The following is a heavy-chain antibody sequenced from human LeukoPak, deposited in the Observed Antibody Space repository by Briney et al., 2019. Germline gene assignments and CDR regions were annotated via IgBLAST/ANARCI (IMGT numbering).Heavy chain of an antibody. CDR2: ISTRSTYI. V-gene: IGHV3-21*01. J-gene: IGHJ4*02. D-gene: IGHD3-10*01. Sequence: NPGGSLRLSCAASGFTFSNYNMNWVRQAPGKGLEWVSCISTRSTYIYYADSVKGRFTISRDNAKNSLYLQMNSLRADDTAVYYCAREEEWYASGTYYKGFDSWGPDTRDPVSS. CDR1: GFTFSNYN. CDR3: AREEEWYASGTYYKGFDS.